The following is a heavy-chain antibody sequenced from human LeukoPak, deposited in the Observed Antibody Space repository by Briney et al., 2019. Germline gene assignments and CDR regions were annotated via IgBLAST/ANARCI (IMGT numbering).Heavy chain of an antibody. CDR3: ARLFNYYDNSGYYQYYFDY. CDR1: GYTLTSYY. CDR2: INPNTGDT. V-gene: IGHV1-2*02. Sequence: GASVKVSFKASGYTLTSYYMHWVRQAPGQGLEWMGWINPNTGDTSFAQKLQGRVTLTRDTSISTAYMELSRLKSDDTAVYYCARLFNYYDNSGYYQYYFDYWGQGTLVTVSS. D-gene: IGHD3-22*01. J-gene: IGHJ4*02.